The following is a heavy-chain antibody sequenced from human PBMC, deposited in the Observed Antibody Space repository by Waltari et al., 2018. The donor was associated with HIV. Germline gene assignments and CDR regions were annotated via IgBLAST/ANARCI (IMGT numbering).Heavy chain of an antibody. CDR3: ARDSRYYGMDV. CDR1: GYTVNSFF. Sequence: QMQGVQYGAEVEKPGATVQVTCSASGYTVNSFFVHWVRQAPGQGLEWMGMINPSCGSTSYAQKFQGRLTMTRDTSTNTVYMELSSLRSEDTAVYFCARDSRYYGMDVWGQGTTVTVSS. CDR2: INPSCGST. V-gene: IGHV1-46*02. D-gene: IGHD2-2*01. J-gene: IGHJ6*02.